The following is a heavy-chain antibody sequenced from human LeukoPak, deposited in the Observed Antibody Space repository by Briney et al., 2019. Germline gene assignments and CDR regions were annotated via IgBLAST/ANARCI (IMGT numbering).Heavy chain of an antibody. CDR3: ARHSYGRPVGSGDY. J-gene: IGHJ4*02. Sequence: PSETLSLTCAVYGGSFSGYYWSWIRQPPGKGLEWIGEINHSGSTNYNPSLKSRVTISVDTSKNQFSLKLSSVTAADTAVYYCARHSYGRPVGSGDYWGQGTLVTVSS. CDR1: GGSFSGYY. D-gene: IGHD4-17*01. CDR2: INHSGST. V-gene: IGHV4-34*01.